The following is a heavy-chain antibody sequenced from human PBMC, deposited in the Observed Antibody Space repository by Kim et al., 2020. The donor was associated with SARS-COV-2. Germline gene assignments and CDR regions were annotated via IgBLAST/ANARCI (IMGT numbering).Heavy chain of an antibody. CDR2: INWNGGST. V-gene: IGHV3-20*01. J-gene: IGHJ5*02. CDR3: ARESLDCGGDCYSRWFDP. Sequence: GGSLRLSCAASGFTFDDYGMSWVRQAPGKGLEWVSGINWNGGSTGYADSVKGRFTISRDNAKNSLYLQMNSLRAEDTALYHCARESLDCGGDCYSRWFDPWGQGTLVTVSS. D-gene: IGHD2-21*02. CDR1: GFTFDDYG.